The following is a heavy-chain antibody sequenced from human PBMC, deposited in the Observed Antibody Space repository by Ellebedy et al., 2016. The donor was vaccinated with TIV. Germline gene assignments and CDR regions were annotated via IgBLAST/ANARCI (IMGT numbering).Heavy chain of an antibody. J-gene: IGHJ4*01. CDR3: ARGVTLDY. D-gene: IGHD2-21*02. V-gene: IGHV4-61*08. CDR1: GGSISSGDYY. CDR2: IYYSGNT. Sequence: SETLSLXXTVSGGSISSGDYYWSWIRQPPGKGLEWIGYIYYSGNTNYNPSLKSRVTISIDTSEDRFSLRLSSVTVADTAIYYCARGVTLDYWGHGTLVTVSS.